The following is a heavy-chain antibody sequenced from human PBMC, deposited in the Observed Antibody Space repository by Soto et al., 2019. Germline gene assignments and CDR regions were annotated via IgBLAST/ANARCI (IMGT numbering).Heavy chain of an antibody. Sequence: GGSLRLSCAASGFTVSSNYMSWVRQAPGKGLEWVSVIYSGGSTYYADSVKGRFTISRGNAKNTLYLQMNSLRAEDTAVYYCERVGKKRGGSSRYFDLWGRGTLVPVSS. D-gene: IGHD7-27*01. CDR2: IYSGGST. CDR3: ERVGKKRGGSSRYFDL. J-gene: IGHJ2*01. V-gene: IGHV3-66*01. CDR1: GFTVSSNY.